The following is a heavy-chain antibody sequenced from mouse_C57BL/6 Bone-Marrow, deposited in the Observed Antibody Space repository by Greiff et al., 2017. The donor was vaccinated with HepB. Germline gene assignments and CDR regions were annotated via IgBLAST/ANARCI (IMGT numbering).Heavy chain of an antibody. J-gene: IGHJ2*01. V-gene: IGHV14-4*01. CDR3: TGSSTADYFDY. D-gene: IGHD1-2*01. CDR1: GFNIKDDY. Sequence: EVKLQESGAELVRPGASVKLSCTASGFNIKDDYMHWVKQRPEQGLEWIGWIDPENGDTEYASKFQGKATITADTSSNTAYLQLSSLTSEDTAVYYCTGSSTADYFDYWGQGTTLTVSS. CDR2: IDPENGDT.